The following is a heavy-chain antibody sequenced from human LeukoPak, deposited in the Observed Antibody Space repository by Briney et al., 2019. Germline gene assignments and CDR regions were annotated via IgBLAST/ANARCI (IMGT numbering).Heavy chain of an antibody. CDR2: ISSSSSYI. CDR1: GFTFSSYS. D-gene: IGHD3-9*01. J-gene: IGHJ4*02. CDR3: ARDQSRYYDMLTGYSVSPLSDY. V-gene: IGHV3-21*01. Sequence: GGSLRLSCAASGFTFSSYSMNWVRQAPGKGLEWVSSISSSSSYIYYADSVKGRFTISRDNAKNSLYLQMNSLRAEDTAVYYCARDQSRYYDMLTGYSVSPLSDYWGQGTLVTVSS.